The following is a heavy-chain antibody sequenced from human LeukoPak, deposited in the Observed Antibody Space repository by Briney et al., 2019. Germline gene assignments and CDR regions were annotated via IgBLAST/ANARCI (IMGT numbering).Heavy chain of an antibody. D-gene: IGHD2-2*01. CDR2: LTGDGTGT. CDR3: ATVGGFCPSSNCYAYFDY. J-gene: IGHJ4*02. Sequence: PGGSLRLSCVASGLSLSNSAMTWVRQAPGKGLEWVSILTGDGTGTFYADSVKGRFSISRDISTNTLYLQMTSLGVDGTALYYCATVGGFCPSSNCYAYFDYWGQGSPVTVSS. CDR1: GLSLSNSA. V-gene: IGHV3-23*01.